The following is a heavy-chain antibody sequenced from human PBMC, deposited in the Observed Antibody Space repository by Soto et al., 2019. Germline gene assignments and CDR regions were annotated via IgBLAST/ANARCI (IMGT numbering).Heavy chain of an antibody. Sequence: GASVKVSCKASGYTFTSYGISWVRQAPGQGLEWMGWISAYNGNTNYAQKLQGWVTMTRDTSISTAYMELSRLRSDDTAVYYCARDLLGGYRNYYYYGMDVWGQGTTVTVS. V-gene: IGHV1-18*01. D-gene: IGHD1-26*01. CDR2: ISAYNGNT. CDR1: GYTFTSYG. CDR3: ARDLLGGYRNYYYYGMDV. J-gene: IGHJ6*02.